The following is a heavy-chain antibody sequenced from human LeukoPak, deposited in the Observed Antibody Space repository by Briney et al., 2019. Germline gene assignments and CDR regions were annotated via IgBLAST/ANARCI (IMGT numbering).Heavy chain of an antibody. Sequence: PSGTLSLTCAVYGGSFSGYYWSWIRQPPGKGLEWIGEINHSGSTNYNPSLKSRVTTSVDTSKNQFSLKLSSVTAADTAVYYCARGPTDCSSTSCPPYYYMDVWGKGTTVTVSS. J-gene: IGHJ6*03. CDR2: INHSGST. CDR3: ARGPTDCSSTSCPPYYYMDV. D-gene: IGHD2-2*01. CDR1: GGSFSGYY. V-gene: IGHV4-34*01.